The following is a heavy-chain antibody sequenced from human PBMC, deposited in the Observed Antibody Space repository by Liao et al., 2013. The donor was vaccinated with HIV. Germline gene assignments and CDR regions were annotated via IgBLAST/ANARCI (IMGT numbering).Heavy chain of an antibody. CDR3: AREGIGYLDY. V-gene: IGHV4-30-4*08. Sequence: QVQLQESGPGLVKPSQTLSLTCTVSGGSISSGDHYWSWIRQPPGKGLEWIGNIYYSGSTHYNPSLKSRVTISVDTSKKHFSLKLNSVTAADTAVYYCAREGIGYLDYWGQGSLVTVSS. CDR2: IYYSGST. CDR1: GGSISSGDHY. D-gene: IGHD6-13*01. J-gene: IGHJ4*02.